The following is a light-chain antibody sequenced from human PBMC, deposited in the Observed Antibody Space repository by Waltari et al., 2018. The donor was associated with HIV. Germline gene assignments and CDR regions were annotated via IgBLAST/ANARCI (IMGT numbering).Light chain of an antibody. CDR2: GAS. J-gene: IGKJ4*01. CDR3: QQYADLPLT. CDR1: QDIKYY. V-gene: IGKV1-33*01. Sequence: IQMIQSPSSLFPSVGDRFTITCQASQDIKYYLNWYQQKPGKAPKLLIFGASNLQTEVPSRFSGSGSGTYFTLTISGLQPEDIATYYCQQYADLPLTFGGGAKLEIK.